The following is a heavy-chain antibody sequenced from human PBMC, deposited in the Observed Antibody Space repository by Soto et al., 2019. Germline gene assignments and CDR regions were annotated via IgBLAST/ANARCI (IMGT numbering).Heavy chain of an antibody. D-gene: IGHD2-15*01. J-gene: IGHJ5*02. CDR3: ARQSEWWESTYYPNWFDP. CDR2: IYYSGST. V-gene: IGHV4-39*01. Sequence: QLQLQESGPGLVKPSETLSLTCTVSGGSISSSSYYWGWIRQPPGKGLEWSGSIYYSGSTYYNPSLERRVTISVDTSKNQFSLKLSSVTAADTAVYYCARQSEWWESTYYPNWFDPWGQGTLVTVSS. CDR1: GGSISSSSYY.